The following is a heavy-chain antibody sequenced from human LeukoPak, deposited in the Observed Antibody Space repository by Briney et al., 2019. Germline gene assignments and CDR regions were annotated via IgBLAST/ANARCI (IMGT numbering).Heavy chain of an antibody. CDR3: ARDLYQNRPYSSGW. V-gene: IGHV1-18*01. D-gene: IGHD6-19*01. CDR2: ISAYNGNT. Sequence: GASVKVSCKASGYTFSSYGISWVRQAPGQGLEWMGWISAYNGNTNYAQKLQGRVTMTTDTSTSTAYMELRSLRSDDTAVYYCARDLYQNRPYSSGWWGQGTLVTVSS. J-gene: IGHJ4*02. CDR1: GYTFSSYG.